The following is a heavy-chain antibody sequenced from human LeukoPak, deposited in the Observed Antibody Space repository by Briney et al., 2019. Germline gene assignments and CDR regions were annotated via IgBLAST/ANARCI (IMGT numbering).Heavy chain of an antibody. CDR2: IKQDGSQK. CDR3: ARDVGRFDY. Sequence: GGSLRLSCAASGFTFRSFWMSWVRQAPGKGLEWVANIKQDGSQKYYVDSLKGRFTISRDNAKNSVYLHMNSLRAEDTAVYYCARDVGRFDYWGRGTLVTVSS. CDR1: GFTFRSFW. J-gene: IGHJ4*02. V-gene: IGHV3-7*04. D-gene: IGHD1-26*01.